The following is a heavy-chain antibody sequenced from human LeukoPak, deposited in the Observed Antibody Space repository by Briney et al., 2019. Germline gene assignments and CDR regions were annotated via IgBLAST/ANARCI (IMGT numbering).Heavy chain of an antibody. V-gene: IGHV1-2*02. Sequence: GASVKVSCKASGYTFTGYFMHWVRQAPGQGLEWMGWINPNSGGTNYAQKFQGRVTMTRDTSISTAYMELSRLRSDDTAVYYCARARTAMVPTYRVHDAFDNWGQGTMVTVSS. CDR2: INPNSGGT. D-gene: IGHD5-18*01. CDR3: ARARTAMVPTYRVHDAFDN. CDR1: GYTFTGYF. J-gene: IGHJ3*02.